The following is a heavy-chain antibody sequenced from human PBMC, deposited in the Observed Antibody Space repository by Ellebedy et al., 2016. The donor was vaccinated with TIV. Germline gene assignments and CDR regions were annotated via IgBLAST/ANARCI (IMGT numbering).Heavy chain of an antibody. CDR3: ARHISGPDD. D-gene: IGHD6-19*01. CDR2: ITGGGRS. Sequence: GESLKISCAASGFTFSIHGLSWVRQAPGKGLEWASGITGGGRSYYADSVKGRFTISRDNSKNTLFLQMSSLTVEDTAIYYCARHISGPDDWGQGTTVTVSS. CDR1: GFTFSIHG. J-gene: IGHJ6*02. V-gene: IGHV3-23*01.